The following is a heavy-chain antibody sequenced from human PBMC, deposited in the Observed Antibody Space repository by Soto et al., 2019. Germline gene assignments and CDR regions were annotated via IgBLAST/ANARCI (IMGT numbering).Heavy chain of an antibody. J-gene: IGHJ5*02. Sequence: SETLSLTCTVSGGSISSSSYYWGWIRQPPGKGLEWIGSIYYSGSTYYNPSLKSRVTISVDTSKNQFSLKLSSVTAADTAVYYCARVAAAGMVANWFDPWGQGTLVTVSS. CDR3: ARVAAAGMVANWFDP. CDR2: IYYSGST. D-gene: IGHD6-13*01. CDR1: GGSISSSSYY. V-gene: IGHV4-39*01.